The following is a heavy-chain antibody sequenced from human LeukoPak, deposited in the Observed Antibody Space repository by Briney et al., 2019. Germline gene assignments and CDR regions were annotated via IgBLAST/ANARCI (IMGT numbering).Heavy chain of an antibody. CDR3: ARAVVAATQDWFDP. CDR2: ISSSSSYI. CDR1: GFTFSSYS. Sequence: GGSLRLSCAASGFTFSSYSMNWVRQAPGEGLEWVSSISSSSSYIYYADSVKGRFTISRDNAKNSLYLQMNSLRAEDTAVYYCARAVVAATQDWFDPWGQGTLVTVSS. V-gene: IGHV3-21*01. D-gene: IGHD2-15*01. J-gene: IGHJ5*02.